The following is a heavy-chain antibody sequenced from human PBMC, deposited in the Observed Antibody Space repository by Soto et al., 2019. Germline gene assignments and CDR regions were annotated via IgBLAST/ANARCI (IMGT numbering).Heavy chain of an antibody. V-gene: IGHV3-30-3*01. D-gene: IGHD3-16*02. Sequence: QVQLVESGGGVVQPGRSLRLSCAASGFTFTNYPMHWVRQAPGKGLDWVAIISYDGNTKYYADSVKGRFTISRDISKNTLYLQMNSLSPDDTAVYYCARVASRYTATWYVDFWGQGPLVTVSS. CDR1: GFTFTNYP. J-gene: IGHJ4*01. CDR2: ISYDGNTK. CDR3: ARVASRYTATWYVDF.